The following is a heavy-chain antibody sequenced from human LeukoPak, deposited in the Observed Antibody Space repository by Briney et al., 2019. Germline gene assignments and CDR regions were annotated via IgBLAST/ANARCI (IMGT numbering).Heavy chain of an antibody. Sequence: PSETLSLTCAVSGGSISSGGYSWSWIRQPPGKGLEWIGYIYHSGSTYYNPSLKSRVTISVDRSKNQFSLKLSSVTAADTAVYYCARVDCSGGSCYFDYWGQGTLVTVSS. D-gene: IGHD2-15*01. CDR1: GGSISSGGYS. V-gene: IGHV4-30-2*01. CDR2: IYHSGST. CDR3: ARVDCSGGSCYFDY. J-gene: IGHJ4*02.